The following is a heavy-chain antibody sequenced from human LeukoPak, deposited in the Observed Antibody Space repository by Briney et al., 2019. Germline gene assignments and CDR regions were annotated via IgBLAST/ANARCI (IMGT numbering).Heavy chain of an antibody. J-gene: IGHJ5*02. CDR2: IYSSNSRII. V-gene: IGHV3-48*04. Sequence: GGSLRLSCTASGFSFSSYSMNWVRQSPGKGLEWVSYIYSSNSRIIHYADSVEGRFTISRDDARNSLYLQMNSLRAEDTAVYYCARPRREGYHYDLDLWGQGTLVTVSS. D-gene: IGHD5-24*01. CDR1: GFSFSSYS. CDR3: ARPRREGYHYDLDL.